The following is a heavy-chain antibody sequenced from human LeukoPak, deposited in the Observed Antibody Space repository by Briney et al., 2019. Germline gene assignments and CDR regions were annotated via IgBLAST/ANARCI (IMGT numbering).Heavy chain of an antibody. Sequence: SGGSLRLSCAASGFTFSSYAMSWVRQAPGKGLEWVAFIRYDGSNKYYAESVKGRFTISRDNSKNTLYLQMNSLRAEDTAVYYCAKSSGGLPRDYFDYWGQGTLVTVSS. CDR3: AKSSGGLPRDYFDY. CDR2: IRYDGSNK. D-gene: IGHD1-26*01. J-gene: IGHJ4*02. CDR1: GFTFSSYA. V-gene: IGHV3-30*02.